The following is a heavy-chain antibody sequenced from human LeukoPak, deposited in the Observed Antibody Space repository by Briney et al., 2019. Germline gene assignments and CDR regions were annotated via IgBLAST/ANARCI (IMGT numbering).Heavy chain of an antibody. J-gene: IGHJ4*02. D-gene: IGHD3-22*01. Sequence: SETLSLTCAVYGGSFSGYYWSWIRQPPGKGLEWIGEINHSGSTNYNPSLKSRVTISVDTSKNQFSLKLSSVTAADTAVYYCARGRVGYYYDSSDSGGYWGQGTLVTVSS. CDR2: INHSGST. CDR1: GGSFSGYY. CDR3: ARGRVGYYYDSSDSGGY. V-gene: IGHV4-34*01.